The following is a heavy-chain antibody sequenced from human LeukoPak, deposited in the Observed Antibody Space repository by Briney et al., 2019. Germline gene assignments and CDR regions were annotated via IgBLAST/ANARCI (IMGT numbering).Heavy chain of an antibody. Sequence: SETLSLTCTVSGGSISSSSYYWGWIRQPPGKGLEWIGSIYYSGSTYYNPSLKSRVTISVDTSKNQFSLKLSSVTAADTAVYYCARVSEDSSGWYRDYYYYYGMDVWGQGTTVTVSS. D-gene: IGHD6-19*01. CDR2: IYYSGST. V-gene: IGHV4-39*07. CDR3: ARVSEDSSGWYRDYYYYYGMDV. CDR1: GGSISSSSYY. J-gene: IGHJ6*02.